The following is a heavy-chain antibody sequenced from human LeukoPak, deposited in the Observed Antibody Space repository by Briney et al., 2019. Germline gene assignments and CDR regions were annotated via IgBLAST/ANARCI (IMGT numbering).Heavy chain of an antibody. J-gene: IGHJ4*02. D-gene: IGHD2-8*02. CDR1: GGSISSYY. CDR3: ARVLSGYIDY. V-gene: IGHV4-59*08. Sequence: SETLSLTCTVSGGSISSYYWSWIRQPPGKGLEWIGYIYYSVSTNYNPSLKSRVTISVDTSKNQFSLKLSSVTAADTAVYYCARVLSGYIDYWGQGTLVTVSS. CDR2: IYYSVST.